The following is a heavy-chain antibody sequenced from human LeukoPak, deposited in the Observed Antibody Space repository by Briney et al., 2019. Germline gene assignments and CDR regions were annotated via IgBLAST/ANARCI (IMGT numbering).Heavy chain of an antibody. J-gene: IGHJ4*02. D-gene: IGHD3-22*01. CDR1: GGSISSSGYY. Sequence: SETLSLTCTVSGGSISSSGYYWGWIRQPPGKGLEWIGSISYTGRTYYNPSLKSRVTISVDTSKNQFSLKLTSVTAADTAVYYCAAYYYDSSGYLGCGQGTLVTVSS. CDR2: ISYTGRT. CDR3: AAYYYDSSGYLG. V-gene: IGHV4-39*01.